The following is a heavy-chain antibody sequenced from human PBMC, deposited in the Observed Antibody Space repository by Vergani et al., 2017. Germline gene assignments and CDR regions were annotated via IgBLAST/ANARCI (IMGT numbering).Heavy chain of an antibody. D-gene: IGHD2-15*01. J-gene: IGHJ4*02. V-gene: IGHV4-61*02. CDR2: IYTSGST. CDR3: AREDVVVVATIDY. Sequence: QVQLQESGPGIVKPSETLSLTCKVSAYCISSGYYWGWIRQPAGKGLEWIGRIYTSGSTNYNPSLKSRVTISVDTSKNQFSLKLSSVTAADTAVYYCAREDVVVVATIDYWGQGTLVTVSS. CDR1: AYCISSGYY.